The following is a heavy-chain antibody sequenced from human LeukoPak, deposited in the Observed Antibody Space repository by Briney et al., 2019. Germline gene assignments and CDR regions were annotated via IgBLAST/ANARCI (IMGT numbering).Heavy chain of an antibody. J-gene: IGHJ4*02. Sequence: KPGGSLRLSCAASGFTFSSYAMSWVRQAPGKGLEWVSAISSSSSYIYYADSVKGRFTISRDNAKNSLFLQMNSLRAEDTAVYYCARDVHGGAFDYWGQGTLVTVSS. D-gene: IGHD4-23*01. CDR1: GFTFSSYA. CDR2: ISSSSSYI. V-gene: IGHV3-21*01. CDR3: ARDVHGGAFDY.